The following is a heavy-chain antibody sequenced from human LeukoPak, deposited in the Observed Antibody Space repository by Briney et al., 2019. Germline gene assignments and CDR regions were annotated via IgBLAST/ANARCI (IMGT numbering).Heavy chain of an antibody. J-gene: IGHJ5*02. Sequence: ASVTVSFTSSGYTFTAYSMHWVRQAPGQGLEWMGWINPNSGGKNYEHEVQGRVTITSDTSITTAYMELSSLRSEDTAMYYCARGPPGRVYDSSKRGLFDPWGQGTLVTVSS. CDR3: ARGPPGRVYDSSKRGLFDP. CDR1: GYTFTAYS. D-gene: IGHD3-22*01. CDR2: INPNSGGK. V-gene: IGHV1-2*02.